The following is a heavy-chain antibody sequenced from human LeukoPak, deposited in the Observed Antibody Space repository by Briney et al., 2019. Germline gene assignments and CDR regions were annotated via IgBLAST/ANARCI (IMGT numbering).Heavy chain of an antibody. J-gene: IGHJ3*02. CDR2: ISGSGGST. D-gene: IGHD3-22*01. V-gene: IGHV3-23*01. CDR3: AKVITTDTGYYYDSSGYYYWGAFDI. Sequence: SGGSLRLSCTASGFTLSNYWMTWVRQAPGKGLEWVSAISGSGGSTYYADSVKGRFTISRDNSKNTLYLQMNSLRAEDTAVYYCAKVITTDTGYYYDSSGYYYWGAFDIWGQGTMVTVSS. CDR1: GFTLSNYW.